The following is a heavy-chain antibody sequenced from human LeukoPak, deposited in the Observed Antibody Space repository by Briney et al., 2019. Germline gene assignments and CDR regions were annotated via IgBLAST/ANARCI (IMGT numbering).Heavy chain of an antibody. Sequence: PGGSLRLSCAASGFTFSSYAMHWVRQAPGKGLEWVAVISYDGSNKYYADSVKGRFTISRDNSKNTLYLQMNSLRAEDTAVYYCLAARLDYWGQGTLATVSS. CDR2: ISYDGSNK. CDR3: LAARLDY. D-gene: IGHD6-13*01. V-gene: IGHV3-30*04. CDR1: GFTFSSYA. J-gene: IGHJ4*02.